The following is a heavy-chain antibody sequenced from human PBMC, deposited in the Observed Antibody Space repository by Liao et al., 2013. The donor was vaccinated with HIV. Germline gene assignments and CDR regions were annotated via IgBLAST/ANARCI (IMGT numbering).Heavy chain of an antibody. CDR3: ARTRRHYGTGTHAQYYYYYHMDV. D-gene: IGHD3-10*01. CDR1: DDSLRTYYWSYY. J-gene: IGHJ6*03. Sequence: QVRLHESGPGLVRPSETLSLTCSVSDDSLRTYYWSYYWHWIRLSPGKGLEWIGFIYHSGITTYSPSLNSRVTISLDKPKNQFSLTLTSVTAADTAVYYCARTRRHYGTGTHAQYYYYYHMDVWGEREPTVTVSS. CDR2: IYHSGIT. V-gene: IGHV4-61*05.